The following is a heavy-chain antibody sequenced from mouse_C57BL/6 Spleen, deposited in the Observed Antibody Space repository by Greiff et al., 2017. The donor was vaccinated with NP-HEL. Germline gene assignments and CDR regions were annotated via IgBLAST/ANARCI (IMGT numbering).Heavy chain of an antibody. CDR3: ARDGDYSDWYFDV. CDR1: GFTFSDYY. J-gene: IGHJ1*03. D-gene: IGHD2-12*01. V-gene: IGHV5-16*01. Sequence: DVHLVESEGGLVQPGSSMKLSCTASGFTFSDYYMAWVRQVPEKGLEWVANINYDGSSTYYLDSLKSRFIISRDNAKNILYLQMSSLKSEDTATYYCARDGDYSDWYFDVWGTGTTVTVSS. CDR2: INYDGSST.